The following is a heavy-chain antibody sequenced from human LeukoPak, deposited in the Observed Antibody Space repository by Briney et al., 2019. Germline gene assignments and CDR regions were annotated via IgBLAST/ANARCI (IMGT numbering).Heavy chain of an antibody. D-gene: IGHD6-13*01. CDR2: INHSGST. J-gene: IGHJ4*02. V-gene: IGHV4-34*01. Sequence: SETLSLTCAVYGGSFSGYYWSWIRQPPGKGLEWIGEINHSGSTNYNPSLKSRVTISVDTSRNQFSPKLSSVTAADTAVYYCARNRGSPPAIAAAGTDYWGQGTLVTVSS. CDR1: GGSFSGYY. CDR3: ARNRGSPPAIAAAGTDY.